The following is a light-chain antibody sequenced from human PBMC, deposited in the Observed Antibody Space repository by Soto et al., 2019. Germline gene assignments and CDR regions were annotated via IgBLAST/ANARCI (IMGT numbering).Light chain of an antibody. CDR1: QAINNY. V-gene: IGKV1-17*03. Sequence: DIQMTQSPSAMSASVVDRVTITFRASQAINNYLAWFQQKPGKVPKRLIYTASSLQSGVPSRFSGSGSGTEFTLTISSLQPEDSATYYCLQHKSYPITFGQGTRLEIK. J-gene: IGKJ5*01. CDR3: LQHKSYPIT. CDR2: TAS.